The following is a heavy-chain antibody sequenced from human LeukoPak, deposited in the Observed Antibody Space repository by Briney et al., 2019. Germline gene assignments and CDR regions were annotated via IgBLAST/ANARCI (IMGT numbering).Heavy chain of an antibody. J-gene: IGHJ3*02. Sequence: SQTLSLTCTVSGGSISSGSYYWSWIRQPAGKGLEWIGRIYTSGSTNYNPSLKSRVTISVDTSKNQFSLKLSSVTAADTAVYYCAANYYDSSGYSSIYAFDIWGQGTMVTVSS. CDR2: IYTSGST. V-gene: IGHV4-61*02. CDR3: AANYYDSSGYSSIYAFDI. CDR1: GGSISSGSYY. D-gene: IGHD3-22*01.